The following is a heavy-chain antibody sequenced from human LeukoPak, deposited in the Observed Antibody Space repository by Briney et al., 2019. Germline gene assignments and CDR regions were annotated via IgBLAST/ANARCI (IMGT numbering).Heavy chain of an antibody. CDR3: ARDGGWVLVTEIHY. D-gene: IGHD3-9*01. CDR1: GYSISDGYF. V-gene: IGHV4-38-2*02. Sequence: KPSETLSLICTVSGYSISDGYFYGWIRQPPGKGLEWIGTIHHSGNTYYNPSLKSRVTISTDTSKNQFSLKLTSVTAADTAVYYCARDGGWVLVTEIHYWGQGILVTVSS. J-gene: IGHJ4*02. CDR2: IHHSGNT.